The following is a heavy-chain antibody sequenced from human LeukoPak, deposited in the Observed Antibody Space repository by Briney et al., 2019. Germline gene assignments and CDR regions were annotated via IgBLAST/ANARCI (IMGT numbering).Heavy chain of an antibody. J-gene: IGHJ4*02. CDR1: GFTFSSYA. CDR3: ANRGYSYGRFDY. V-gene: IGHV3-23*01. Sequence: GGSLRLSCAASGFTFSSYAMSWVRQAPGKGLEWVSTISGSGGSTDYADSVKGRFTISRDNSKNTLYLQMNSLRAEDTAVYHCANRGYSYGRFDYWGQGTLVTVSS. D-gene: IGHD5-18*01. CDR2: ISGSGGST.